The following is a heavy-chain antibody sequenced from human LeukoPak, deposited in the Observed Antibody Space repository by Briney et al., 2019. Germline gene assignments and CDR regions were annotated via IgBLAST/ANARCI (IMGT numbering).Heavy chain of an antibody. V-gene: IGHV3-30-3*01. D-gene: IGHD6-13*01. Sequence: PGRSLRLSCAASGFTFSSYAMHWVRQAPGKGLEWMAVISYDGSNKYYADSVRGRFTISRDNSKNTLYLQMNSLRAEDTAVYYCASVSSPEDYWGQGTLVTVSS. J-gene: IGHJ4*02. CDR3: ASVSSPEDY. CDR1: GFTFSSYA. CDR2: ISYDGSNK.